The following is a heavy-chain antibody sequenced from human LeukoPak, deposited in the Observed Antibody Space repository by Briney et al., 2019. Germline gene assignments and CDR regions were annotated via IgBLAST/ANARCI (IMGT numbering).Heavy chain of an antibody. CDR2: VYYSGTT. J-gene: IGHJ4*02. CDR3: ARLPGANWMGEYYFDY. D-gene: IGHD3-16*01. CDR1: GASISSYY. V-gene: IGHV4-59*05. Sequence: PSETLSLTCAVSGASISSYYWSWIRQPPGKGLEWSGSVYYSGTTYYNPSLKSRVTISVDTSKNQFSLKLSSVTAADTAVYYCARLPGANWMGEYYFDYWGQGTLVTVSS.